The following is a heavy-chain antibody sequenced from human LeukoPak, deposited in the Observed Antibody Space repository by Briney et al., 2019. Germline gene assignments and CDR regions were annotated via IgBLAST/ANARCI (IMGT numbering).Heavy chain of an antibody. J-gene: IGHJ5*02. D-gene: IGHD5/OR15-5a*01. CDR1: GYGFSDVD. V-gene: IGHV1-2*02. CDR2: INPHSGAT. Sequence: ASVTLSCKSSGYGFSDVDFNWVRQPPAQGLEWMGWINPHSGATNYAQRFQGRGSINTSFDTAYMELSRLTSDDTSVYYCATSSSVTHACDHWGQGTLVTVSS. CDR3: ATSSSVTHACDH.